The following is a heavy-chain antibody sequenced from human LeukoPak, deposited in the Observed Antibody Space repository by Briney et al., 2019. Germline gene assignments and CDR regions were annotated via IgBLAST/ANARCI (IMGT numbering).Heavy chain of an antibody. Sequence: PGGSLRLSCVASGFTFSDYDIHWVRQASGEGLEWVSGIGTAGDTYYPDSVKGRFTISRENAKSSVYLQMNRLRAGDTAVYYCARGFGITFGRVSTIAFDIWGQGTKVIVSS. CDR2: IGTAGDT. J-gene: IGHJ3*02. V-gene: IGHV3-13*01. CDR3: ARGFGITFGRVSTIAFDI. D-gene: IGHD3-16*01. CDR1: GFTFSDYD.